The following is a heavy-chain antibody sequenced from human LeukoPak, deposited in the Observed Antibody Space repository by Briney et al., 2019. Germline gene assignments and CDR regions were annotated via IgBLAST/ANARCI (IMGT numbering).Heavy chain of an antibody. CDR2: ISYDGSNK. J-gene: IGHJ4*02. D-gene: IGHD3-22*01. CDR3: ARDHYDSNFDY. Sequence: PGGSLRLSCAASGFTFSSYAMHWVRQAPGKGLEWVAVISYDGSNKYYADSVKGRFTISRDNSKNTLYLQMNSLRAEDTAVYYCARDHYDSNFDYWGQGTLVTVSS. CDR1: GFTFSSYA. V-gene: IGHV3-30*04.